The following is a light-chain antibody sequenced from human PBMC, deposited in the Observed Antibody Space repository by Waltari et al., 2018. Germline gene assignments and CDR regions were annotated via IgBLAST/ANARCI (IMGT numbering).Light chain of an antibody. Sequence: TLASRARQSVSSYVAWYQHKPGQAPRRLSSDSANRATGIPASFSGSGSGTDFTLTISSLEPEDFAVYFCQHRYTFGQGTKLEIK. CDR3: QHRYT. CDR1: QSVSSY. CDR2: DSA. J-gene: IGKJ2*01. V-gene: IGKV3-11*01.